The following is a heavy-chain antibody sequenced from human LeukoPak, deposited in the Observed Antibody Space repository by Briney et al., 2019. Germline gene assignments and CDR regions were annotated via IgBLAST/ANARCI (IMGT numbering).Heavy chain of an antibody. D-gene: IGHD2/OR15-2a*01. CDR2: ISYDGSSE. CDR3: AKAADQYYYSYFYYMDV. Sequence: GGSLRLSCAASGFTFSSYGMHWVRQAPGKGLEWVAVISYDGSSEDYADSVKGRFTISRDNSKNTLYLQMNSLRVEDTAVYYCAKAADQYYYSYFYYMDVWGKGTTVTVSS. J-gene: IGHJ6*03. V-gene: IGHV3-30*18. CDR1: GFTFSSYG.